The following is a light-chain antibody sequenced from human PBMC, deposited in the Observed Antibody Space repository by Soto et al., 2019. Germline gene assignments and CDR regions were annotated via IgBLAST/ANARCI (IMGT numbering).Light chain of an antibody. CDR1: RSNIGSNT. J-gene: IGLJ1*01. CDR3: AAWDDSLNGYV. Sequence: QSALTQPPSASGTPGQRVTISCSGSRSNIGSNTVNWYQHLPGTAPKLLIYSNNQRPSGVPDRFSGSKADTSASLAVSGLQSEDEADYYCAAWDDSLNGYVFGTGTKLTVL. CDR2: SNN. V-gene: IGLV1-44*01.